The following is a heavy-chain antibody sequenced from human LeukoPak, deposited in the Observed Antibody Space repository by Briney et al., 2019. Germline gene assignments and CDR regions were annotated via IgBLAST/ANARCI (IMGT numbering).Heavy chain of an antibody. Sequence: SETLSVTCAVHGGSFSGYHWSWIRQPPGKGLEWIGEDNHSGSTNYNPSLKSRVTISVDTSKNQFSLKLSSVTAADTAVYYCARGLKYSSSWYIFDYWGQGTLVTVSS. J-gene: IGHJ4*02. V-gene: IGHV4-34*01. CDR3: ARGLKYSSSWYIFDY. CDR1: GGSFSGYH. CDR2: DNHSGST. D-gene: IGHD6-13*01.